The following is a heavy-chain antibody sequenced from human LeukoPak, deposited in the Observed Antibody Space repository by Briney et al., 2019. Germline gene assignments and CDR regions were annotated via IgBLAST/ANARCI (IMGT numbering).Heavy chain of an antibody. CDR1: GFTVSSNY. Sequence: GGSLRLSCAASGFTVSSNYMSWVRQAPGKGLEWVSVIYSGGSTYYADSVKGRFTISRDNAKNSLYLQMNSLRAEDTAVYYCASISSGYLFDYWGQGTLVTVSS. CDR2: IYSGGST. J-gene: IGHJ4*02. CDR3: ASISSGYLFDY. D-gene: IGHD3-22*01. V-gene: IGHV3-66*01.